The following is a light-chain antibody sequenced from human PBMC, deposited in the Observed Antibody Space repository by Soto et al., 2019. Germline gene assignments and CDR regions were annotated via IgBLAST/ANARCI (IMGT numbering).Light chain of an antibody. V-gene: IGKV1-12*01. CDR1: QGITSW. J-gene: IGKJ4*01. CDR2: AAS. CDR3: QQTGCFPLI. Sequence: DIQMTQSPSSVSAFVGDRVTITCRASQGITSWLAWYQPKPGKAPELLIYAASSLQSGVPSRFSGSGSGTDFPLTSSRLRPEDSATYYCQQTGCFPLIFGGGTRVEIK.